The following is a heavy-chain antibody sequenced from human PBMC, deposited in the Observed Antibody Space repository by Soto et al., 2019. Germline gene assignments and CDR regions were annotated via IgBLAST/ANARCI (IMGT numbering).Heavy chain of an antibody. D-gene: IGHD2-2*01. Sequence: GGSLRLSCISSGFTFRTYTMNWVRQAPGKGLEWVAVISYDGSNKYYADSVKGRFTISRDNSKNTLYLQMNSLRAEDTAVYYCVKELPRPYIVVVPAAIRCMDVWGQGTTVTVSS. CDR1: GFTFRTYT. V-gene: IGHV3-30*18. CDR2: ISYDGSNK. J-gene: IGHJ6*02. CDR3: VKELPRPYIVVVPAAIRCMDV.